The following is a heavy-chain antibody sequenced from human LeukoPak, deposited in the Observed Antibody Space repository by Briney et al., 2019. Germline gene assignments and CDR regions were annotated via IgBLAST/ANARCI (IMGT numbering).Heavy chain of an antibody. V-gene: IGHV4-39*01. CDR1: GGSISSSSYY. CDR2: SYYSGST. Sequence: SETLSLTCTVSGGSISSSSYYWGWIRQPPGKGLEWIGSSYYSGSTYYNPSLKSRVTISVDTSKNQFSLKLSSVTAADTAVYYCASQRRGGSSYYMDVWGKGTTVTVAS. J-gene: IGHJ6*03. CDR3: ASQRRGGSSYYMDV. D-gene: IGHD6-6*01.